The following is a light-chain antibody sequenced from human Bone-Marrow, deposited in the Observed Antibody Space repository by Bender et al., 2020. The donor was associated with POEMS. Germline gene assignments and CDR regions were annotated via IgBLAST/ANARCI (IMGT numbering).Light chain of an antibody. Sequence: QSVLTQPPSASGTPGQRVTISCSGSSSKFGSYPVNWYQQLPGAAPKLVIFNNSQRPSGVPDRFSGSNSGTSASLAISGLLSDDEADVCCARWYDSVNSCVYGGGTKMNVL. J-gene: IGLJ3*02. CDR1: SSKFGSYP. V-gene: IGLV1-44*01. CDR3: ARWYDSVNSCV. CDR2: NNS.